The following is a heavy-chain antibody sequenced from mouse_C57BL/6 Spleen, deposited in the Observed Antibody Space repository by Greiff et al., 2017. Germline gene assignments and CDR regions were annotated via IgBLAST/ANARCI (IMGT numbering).Heavy chain of an antibody. CDR3: ARGVLLRRPMDD. CDR2: INPNNGGT. CDR1: GYTFTDYY. D-gene: IGHD1-1*01. Sequence: EVQLQQSGPELVKPGASVKISCKASGYTFTDYYMNWVKQSHGKSLEWIGDINPNNGGTSYNQKFKGKAILTVDKSSSTAYMELRSLTSEDSAVYYCARGVLLRRPMDDWGQGTSVTVSS. V-gene: IGHV1-26*01. J-gene: IGHJ4*01.